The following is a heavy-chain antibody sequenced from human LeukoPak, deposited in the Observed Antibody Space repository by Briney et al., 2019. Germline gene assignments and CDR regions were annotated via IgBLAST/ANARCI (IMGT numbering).Heavy chain of an antibody. Sequence: SVKVSCKASGGTFSSYAISWVGQAPGQGLEWMGGIIPISGTANYAQKFQGRVTITADKSTSTAYMELSSLRSEDTAAYYCARSVAARTYYFDYWGQGTLVTVSS. J-gene: IGHJ4*02. CDR1: GGTFSSYA. D-gene: IGHD1/OR15-1a*01. V-gene: IGHV1-69*06. CDR3: ARSVAARTYYFDY. CDR2: IIPISGTA.